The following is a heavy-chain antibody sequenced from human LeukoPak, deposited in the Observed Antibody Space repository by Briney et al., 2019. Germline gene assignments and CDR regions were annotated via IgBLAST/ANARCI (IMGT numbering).Heavy chain of an antibody. Sequence: PSETLSLTCTVSGGSISSGDYYWSWIRQTPGKGLEWIGYIYYSGSTYYNPSHKSRVIISVDTSKNQFSLKLRSVTAADTAIYYCANFDVTRGSSDFWGQGTLVTVSS. J-gene: IGHJ4*02. V-gene: IGHV4-30-4*01. CDR1: GGSISSGDYY. D-gene: IGHD2-21*02. CDR2: IYYSGST. CDR3: ANFDVTRGSSDF.